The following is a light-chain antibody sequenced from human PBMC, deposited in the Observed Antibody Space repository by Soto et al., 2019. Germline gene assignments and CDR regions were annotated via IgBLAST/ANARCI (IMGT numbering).Light chain of an antibody. CDR2: GAS. V-gene: IGKV3-20*01. Sequence: EIVLTQSPDTLSLSPGERATLSCRASQSVSSSYLAWYQQKPGQAPRLLIYGASSRATGIPDRFSGSESGTDFTLTISRLEPEDFAVYYCQQYTRSQLTFGGGTKVEIK. CDR1: QSVSSSY. J-gene: IGKJ4*01. CDR3: QQYTRSQLT.